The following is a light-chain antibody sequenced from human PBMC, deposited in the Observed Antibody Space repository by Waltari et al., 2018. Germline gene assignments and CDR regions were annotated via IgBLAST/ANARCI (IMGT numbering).Light chain of an antibody. CDR3: QQSYSTPPIT. CDR1: QSISSY. CDR2: AAS. Sequence: SASVGDRVTITCRASQSISSYLNWYQQKPGKAPKLLIYAASSLQSGVPSRFSGSGSGTDFTLTISSLQPEDFATYYCQQSYSTPPITFGQGTRLEIK. V-gene: IGKV1-39*01. J-gene: IGKJ5*01.